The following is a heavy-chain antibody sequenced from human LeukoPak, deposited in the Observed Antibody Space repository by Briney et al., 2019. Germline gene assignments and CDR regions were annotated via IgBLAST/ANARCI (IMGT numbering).Heavy chain of an antibody. CDR1: GYSFASYD. V-gene: IGHV1-8*01. CDR2: MNPNSGNT. CDR3: ARVTRYYYGMDV. J-gene: IGHJ6*02. D-gene: IGHD1-14*01. Sequence: GASVKVSCKASGYSFASYDINWVRQATGQGLEWMRWMNPNSGNTGYAQKFQGRVTMTRNTSINTAYMELTSLTSEDTAVSYCARVTRYYYGMDVWGQGSTATVSS.